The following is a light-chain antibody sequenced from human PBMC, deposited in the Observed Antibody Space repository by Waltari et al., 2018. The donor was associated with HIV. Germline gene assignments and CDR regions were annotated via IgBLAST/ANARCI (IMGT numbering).Light chain of an antibody. CDR2: GNS. J-gene: IGLJ3*02. CDR1: SSNIGAGYD. CDR3: QSYDSSLSNWV. Sequence: QSVLTQPPSVSGAPGQRVTISCTGSSSNIGAGYDVHWYQQLPGTAPKLLISGNSNRPSGVPYRSSGSKSGTSASLAITGLQPDDETDYYCQSYDSSLSNWVFGGGTNLTVL. V-gene: IGLV1-40*01.